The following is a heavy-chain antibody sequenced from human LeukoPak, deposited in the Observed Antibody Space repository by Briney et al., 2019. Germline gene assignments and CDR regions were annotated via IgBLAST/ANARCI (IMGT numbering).Heavy chain of an antibody. Sequence: NSSETLSLTCTVSGGSISSYYWSWIRQPPGKGLEWIGYIYYSGSTNYNPSLKSRVTISVDTSKNQFSLKLSSVTAADTAVYYCATGYNWNDRSLNYWGQGTLVTVSS. V-gene: IGHV4-59*01. CDR3: ATGYNWNDRSLNY. J-gene: IGHJ4*02. CDR1: GGSISSYY. D-gene: IGHD1-20*01. CDR2: IYYSGST.